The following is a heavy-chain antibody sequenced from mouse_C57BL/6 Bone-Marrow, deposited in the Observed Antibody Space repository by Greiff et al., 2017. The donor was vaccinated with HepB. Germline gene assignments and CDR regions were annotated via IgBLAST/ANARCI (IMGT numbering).Heavy chain of an antibody. D-gene: IGHD1-1*01. CDR3: ARHARVDWYFDV. CDR1: GFSLTSYG. J-gene: IGHJ1*03. Sequence: VKLMESGPGLVAPSQSLSITCTVSGFSLTSYGVHWVRQPPGKGLEWLVVIWSDGSTTYNSALKSRLSISKDNSKSQVFLKMNSLQTDDTAMYYCARHARVDWYFDVWGTGTTVTVSS. V-gene: IGHV2-6-1*01. CDR2: IWSDGST.